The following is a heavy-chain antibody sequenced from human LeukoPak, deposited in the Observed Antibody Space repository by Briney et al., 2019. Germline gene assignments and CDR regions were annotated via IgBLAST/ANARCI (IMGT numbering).Heavy chain of an antibody. Sequence: SETLSLTCAVSGDSISNTYWWNWVRRPPGKGLEWIGEIYHSGITNYNPSLKSRVTVSVDKSKNQFSLKLTSVTAADTAVYYCAKRRNYFDYWGQGTLVTVSS. CDR3: AKRRNYFDY. V-gene: IGHV4-4*02. CDR1: GDSISNTYW. J-gene: IGHJ4*02. CDR2: IYHSGIT. D-gene: IGHD1-1*01.